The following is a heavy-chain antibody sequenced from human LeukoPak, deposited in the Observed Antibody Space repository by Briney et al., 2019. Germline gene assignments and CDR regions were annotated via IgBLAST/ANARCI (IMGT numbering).Heavy chain of an antibody. J-gene: IGHJ4*02. D-gene: IGHD6-13*01. V-gene: IGHV3-23*01. CDR1: GFTFSSYA. CDR3: ASSDIAAAGTIYY. Sequence: GGSLRLSCAASGFTFSSYAMSWVRQAPGKGLEWVSAISGSGGSTYYADSVKGRFTISRDNSKNTLYRQMNSLRAEDTAVYYCASSDIAAAGTIYYWGQGTLVTVSS. CDR2: ISGSGGST.